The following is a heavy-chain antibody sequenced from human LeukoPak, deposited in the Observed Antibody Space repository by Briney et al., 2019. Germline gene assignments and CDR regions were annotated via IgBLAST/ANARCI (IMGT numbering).Heavy chain of an antibody. CDR3: ARAFVTAAGFFDT. V-gene: IGHV3-66*02. Sequence: GGSLRLSCAASGFTVSSSYMSWFRQAPGKGLEWVSVIYAGGTTHYADSVKGRFTISRDNSVNTLYLQMNSLRTEDTAVYHCARAFVTAAGFFDTWGRGTRVTVSS. D-gene: IGHD2-2*01. CDR1: GFTVSSSY. CDR2: IYAGGTT. J-gene: IGHJ4*02.